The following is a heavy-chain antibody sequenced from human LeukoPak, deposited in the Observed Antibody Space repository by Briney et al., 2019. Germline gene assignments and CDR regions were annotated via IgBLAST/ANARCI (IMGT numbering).Heavy chain of an antibody. Sequence: ASVKVSCKVSGYTLTELSMHWVRQAPGKGLEWMGGFDPEDGETIYAQKFQGRVTITEDTSTDTAYMELSSLRSEDTAVYYCATVVPAAMVYGWFDPWGQGTLVTVSS. CDR2: FDPEDGET. J-gene: IGHJ5*02. CDR1: GYTLTELS. CDR3: ATVVPAAMVYGWFDP. V-gene: IGHV1-24*01. D-gene: IGHD2-2*01.